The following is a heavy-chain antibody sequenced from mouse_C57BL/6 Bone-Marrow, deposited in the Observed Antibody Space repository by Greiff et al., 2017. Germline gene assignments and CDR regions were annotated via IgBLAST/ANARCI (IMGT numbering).Heavy chain of an antibody. J-gene: IGHJ1*03. D-gene: IGHD2-5*01. V-gene: IGHV5-15*01. Sequence: EVKLVESGGGLVQPGGSLKLSCAASGFTFSDYGMAWVRQAPRKGPEWVAFISNLAYSIYYADTVTGRFTISRENAKNTLYLEMSSLRSEDTAMYYCARRGYSNYDWYFDVWGTGTTVTVSS. CDR3: ARRGYSNYDWYFDV. CDR1: GFTFSDYG. CDR2: ISNLAYSI.